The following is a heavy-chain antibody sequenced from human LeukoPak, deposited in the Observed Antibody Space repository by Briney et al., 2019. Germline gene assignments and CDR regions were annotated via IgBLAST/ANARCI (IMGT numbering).Heavy chain of an antibody. J-gene: IGHJ6*03. CDR3: ARDPKITVTTLGYYYYYMDV. D-gene: IGHD4-17*01. CDR2: TSAYNGNT. Sequence: ASVKVSCKASGYTFTSYGISWVRQAPGQGLEWMGWTSAYNGNTNYAQKLQGRVTMTTDTSTSTAYMELRSLRSDDTAVYYCARDPKITVTTLGYYYYYMDVWGKGTTVTVSS. V-gene: IGHV1-18*01. CDR1: GYTFTSYG.